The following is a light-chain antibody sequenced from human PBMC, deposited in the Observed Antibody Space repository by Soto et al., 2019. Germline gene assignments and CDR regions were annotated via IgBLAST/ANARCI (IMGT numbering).Light chain of an antibody. CDR3: QQYNDWAPFT. Sequence: EIVMTQSPATLSVSPGGSATLSCRASQSINKNLAWYQQRPGQAPRLLIYGASTKATGIPARFSGRGSGRDLTLTSSCLQSEDVAVYYCQQYNDWAPFTFGPGNKVDIK. CDR1: QSINKN. V-gene: IGKV3-15*01. J-gene: IGKJ3*01. CDR2: GAS.